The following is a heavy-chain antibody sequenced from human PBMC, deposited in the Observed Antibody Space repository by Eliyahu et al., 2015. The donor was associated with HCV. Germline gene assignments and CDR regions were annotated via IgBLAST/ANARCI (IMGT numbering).Heavy chain of an antibody. V-gene: IGHV3-49*03. D-gene: IGHD1-26*01. Sequence: EVQLVESGGGLVQXGRSLRLSCAASGFTFGDYAXSWFRQAPGKGLEWVGFIRGKAYGGTTEYAASVKGRFTISRDDSKSIAYLQMNSLKTEDTAVYYCIGVGATDYWGQGTLVTVSS. J-gene: IGHJ4*02. CDR1: GFTFGDYA. CDR2: IRGKAYGGTT. CDR3: IGVGATDY.